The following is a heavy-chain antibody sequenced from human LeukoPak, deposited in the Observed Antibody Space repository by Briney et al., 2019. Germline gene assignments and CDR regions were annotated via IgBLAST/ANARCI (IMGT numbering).Heavy chain of an antibody. D-gene: IGHD3-10*01. CDR3: AKHYGTGSSNAYSDY. CDR1: GFTFSSFA. Sequence: QTGGSLRLSCAASGFTFSSFAMSWVRQAPGKGLEGLEWVSAISDGGGSTDYADSVKGRFTISRDNSKNTLSLQMNSLRAEDTALYYCAKHYGTGSSNAYSDYWGQGTLVTVSS. CDR2: ISDGGGST. J-gene: IGHJ4*02. V-gene: IGHV3-23*01.